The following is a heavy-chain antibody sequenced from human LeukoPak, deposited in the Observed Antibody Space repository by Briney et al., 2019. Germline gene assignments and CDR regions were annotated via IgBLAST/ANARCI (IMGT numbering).Heavy chain of an antibody. D-gene: IGHD6-13*01. V-gene: IGHV1-2*02. CDR2: INPNSGGT. Sequence: ASVKVSCKASGYTFTGYYMHWVRQAPGQGLEWMGWINPNSGGTNYAQKFQGRVTMTRDTSISTAYMELSRLRSEDTAVYDCARVLAAAPRQYDCGQGSLLTVSS. CDR3: ARVLAAAPRQYD. J-gene: IGHJ4*02. CDR1: GYTFTGYY.